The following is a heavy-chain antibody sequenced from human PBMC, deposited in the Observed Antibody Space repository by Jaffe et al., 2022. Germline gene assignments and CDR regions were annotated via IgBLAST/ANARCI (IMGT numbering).Heavy chain of an antibody. CDR2: IYYSGST. CDR3: ARILGSGSYFDY. D-gene: IGHD3-10*02. V-gene: IGHV4-59*01. J-gene: IGHJ4*02. Sequence: QVQLQESGPGLVKPSETLSLTCTVSGGSISSYYWSWIRQPPGKGLEWIGYIYYSGSTNYNPSLKSRVTISVDTSKNQFSLKLSSVTAADTAVYYCARILGSGSYFDYWGQGTLVTVSS. CDR1: GGSISSYY.